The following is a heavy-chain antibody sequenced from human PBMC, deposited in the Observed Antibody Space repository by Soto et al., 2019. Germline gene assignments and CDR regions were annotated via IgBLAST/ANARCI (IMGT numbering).Heavy chain of an antibody. D-gene: IGHD3-10*01. CDR3: ARTLWLGDMIGWFDP. Sequence: SETLSLTCTVSGGSISSYYWSWIRQPPGKGLEWIGYIYYSVSTNYNPSLKSRVTISVDTSKNQFSLKLSSVTAADTAVYYCARTLWLGDMIGWFDPWGQGTLVTV. V-gene: IGHV4-59*01. CDR1: GGSISSYY. CDR2: IYYSVST. J-gene: IGHJ5*02.